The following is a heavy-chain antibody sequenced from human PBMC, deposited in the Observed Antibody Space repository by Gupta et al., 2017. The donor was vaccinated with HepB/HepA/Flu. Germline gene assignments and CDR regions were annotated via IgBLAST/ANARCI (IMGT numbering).Heavy chain of an antibody. CDR2: ISDDAPGT. V-gene: IGHV3-74*01. Sequence: EAQLMESGVVQVQPGGSLTLSCAASGFTFTDHWMSWVRRLPGKGLMWVSRISDDAPGTSVADSGRGRFTVSSDNEKDTLYLNMKRLTAADTGGDLGDCQNWEFPESWGQGSLVTVSS. CDR3: DCQNWEFPES. CDR1: GFTFTDHW. J-gene: IGHJ5*02. D-gene: IGHD2-21*01.